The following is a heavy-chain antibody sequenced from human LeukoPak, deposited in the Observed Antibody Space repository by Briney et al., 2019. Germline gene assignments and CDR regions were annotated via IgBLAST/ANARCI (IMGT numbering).Heavy chain of an antibody. J-gene: IGHJ4*02. D-gene: IGHD2-2*02. CDR2: ISYDGSIK. Sequence: GGSLRLSCAASGFTFSGYAMHWVRQAPGKGLEWVAVISYDGSIKYYTDSVKGRFTISRDNSKNSLYLQMNSLRAEDTALYYCAKDGMDCSSTSCYTWYFDYWGQGTLVTVSS. CDR1: GFTFSGYA. V-gene: IGHV3-30*04. CDR3: AKDGMDCSSTSCYTWYFDY.